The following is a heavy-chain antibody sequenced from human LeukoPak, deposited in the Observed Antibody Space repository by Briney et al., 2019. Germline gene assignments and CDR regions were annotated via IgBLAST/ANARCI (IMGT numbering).Heavy chain of an antibody. Sequence: SETLSLTCAVYGGSFSGYYWSWIRQPPGKGLEWIGEINHSGSTNYNPSLKSRVTISVDTSKNQFSLKLSSVTAADTAVYYCARRGPGYYGNSWFDPWGQGTLVTVSS. J-gene: IGHJ5*02. D-gene: IGHD3-10*01. CDR2: INHSGST. CDR1: GGSFSGYY. V-gene: IGHV4-34*01. CDR3: ARRGPGYYGNSWFDP.